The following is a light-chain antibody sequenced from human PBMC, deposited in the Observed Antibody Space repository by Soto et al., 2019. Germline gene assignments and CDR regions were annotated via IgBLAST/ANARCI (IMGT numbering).Light chain of an antibody. Sequence: EIVLTQSPGTLSLFPGERATLSCRASQSLTNDYLAWYQQKPGQAPRLLIFGASSRATGIPDRFSGSGSGTDFTLTISRLEPEDFAVYYCQQYGTSLPVTFGQGTRLEI. J-gene: IGKJ5*01. CDR2: GAS. CDR1: QSLTNDY. V-gene: IGKV3-20*01. CDR3: QQYGTSLPVT.